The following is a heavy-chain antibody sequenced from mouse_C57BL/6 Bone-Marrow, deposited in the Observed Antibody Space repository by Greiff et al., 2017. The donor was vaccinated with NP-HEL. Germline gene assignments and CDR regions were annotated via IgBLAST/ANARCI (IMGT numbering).Heavy chain of an antibody. Sequence: QVHVKQSGPELVKPGASVKISCKASGYSFTSYYIHWVKQRPGQGLEWIGWIYPGSGNTKYNEKFKGKATLTADTSSSTAYMQLSSLTSEDSAVYYCAREGFIPTWGGQGTTLTVSS. J-gene: IGHJ2*01. V-gene: IGHV1-66*01. CDR2: IYPGSGNT. D-gene: IGHD1-1*01. CDR1: GYSFTSYY. CDR3: AREGFIPTW.